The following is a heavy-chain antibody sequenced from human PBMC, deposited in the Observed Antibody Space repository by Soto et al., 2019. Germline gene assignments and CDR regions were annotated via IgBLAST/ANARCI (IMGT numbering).Heavy chain of an antibody. J-gene: IGHJ4*02. CDR1: GGSISSCCYY. D-gene: IGHD4-17*01. V-gene: IGHV4-31*03. CDR3: ARVSPHDYGDYSDY. Sequence: NPSETLSLTFTVSGGSISSCCYYWSWIRQHPGKGLEWIGYIYYSGSTYYNPSLKSRVTISVDTSKNQFSLKLSSVTAADTAVYYCARVSPHDYGDYSDYWGQGTLVTVSS. CDR2: IYYSGST.